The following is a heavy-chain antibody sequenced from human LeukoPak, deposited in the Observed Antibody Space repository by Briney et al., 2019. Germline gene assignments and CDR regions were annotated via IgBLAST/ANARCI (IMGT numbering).Heavy chain of an antibody. CDR3: ARGYCSGGSCHDAFDI. D-gene: IGHD2-15*01. CDR2: IIPIFGTA. V-gene: IGHV1-69*05. J-gene: IGHJ3*02. CDR1: GGTFSSYA. Sequence: SVKVSCKASGGTFSSYAISWVRQAPGQGLEWMGRIIPIFGTANYAQKFQGRVTITTDESTSTAYMELSSLRSEDAAVYYCARGYCSGGSCHDAFDIWGQGTMVTVSS.